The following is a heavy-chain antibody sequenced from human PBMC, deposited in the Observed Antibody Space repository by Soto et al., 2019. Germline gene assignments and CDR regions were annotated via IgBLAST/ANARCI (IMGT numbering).Heavy chain of an antibody. V-gene: IGHV3-23*01. J-gene: IGHJ4*02. CDR3: ANGRATYGLLTHDY. CDR1: GVSFRNYA. Sequence: GGSLRLSCAASGVSFRNYAMSWVRQAPGKGLEWISTLTGSSSNTYYADSVKGRFAISRDNSRNTLYLQMHSLTAEDTAVYYCANGRATYGLLTHDYWGQGTLVTVSS. CDR2: LTGSSSNT. D-gene: IGHD3-9*01.